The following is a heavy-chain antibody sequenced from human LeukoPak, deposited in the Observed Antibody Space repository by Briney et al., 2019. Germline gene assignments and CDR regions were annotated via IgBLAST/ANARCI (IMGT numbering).Heavy chain of an antibody. CDR3: ARDSSSLFDP. CDR2: IYYSGST. D-gene: IGHD6-13*01. V-gene: IGHV4-59*11. CDR1: GGSISSHY. Sequence: SETLSLTCTVSGGSISSHYWSWIRQPPGKGLEWIGYIYYSGSTNYNPSLKSRVTISVDTSKNRFSLKLSSVTAADTAVYYCARDSSSLFDPWGQGTLVTVSS. J-gene: IGHJ5*02.